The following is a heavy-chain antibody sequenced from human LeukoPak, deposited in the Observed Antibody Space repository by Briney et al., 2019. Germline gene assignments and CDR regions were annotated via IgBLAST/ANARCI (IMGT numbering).Heavy chain of an antibody. CDR3: AKFSVPVTYYYDSSGLTVATGWFDP. CDR1: GFTFDDYA. Sequence: PGRSLRLSCAAAGFTFDDYAMHWVRQAPGKGLEWVSGISWNSGSIGYADSVKGRFTISRDNAKNSLYLQMNSLRAEDTALYYCAKFSVPVTYYYDSSGLTVATGWFDPWGQGTLVTVSS. D-gene: IGHD3-22*01. V-gene: IGHV3-9*01. CDR2: ISWNSGSI. J-gene: IGHJ5*02.